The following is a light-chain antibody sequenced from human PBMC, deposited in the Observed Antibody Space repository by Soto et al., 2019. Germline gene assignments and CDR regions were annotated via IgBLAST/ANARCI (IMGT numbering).Light chain of an antibody. CDR1: QSVSSY. V-gene: IGKV3-11*01. Sequence: EIVLTQSPATLSLSPGERATLSCRASQSVSSYLAWYQQKPGQAPRLLIYEASNRATGIPARFSGSGSGTDFTLTISSLEPEDFAVYYCQQRSNWPRTFCQGTKLEIK. CDR2: EAS. CDR3: QQRSNWPRT. J-gene: IGKJ2*01.